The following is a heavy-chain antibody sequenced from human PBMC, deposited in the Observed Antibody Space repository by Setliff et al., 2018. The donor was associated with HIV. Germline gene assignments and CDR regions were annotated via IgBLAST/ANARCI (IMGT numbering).Heavy chain of an antibody. D-gene: IGHD3-9*01. J-gene: IGHJ6*02. CDR3: TRDEADYDILTGYSAPYYYYGMDV. CDR1: GFTFINAW. Sequence: GGSLRLSCAASGFTFINAWMSWVRQAPGKGLEWVGRIKSKTDGGTPDYAAPVRGRFTISRDDSKTTLYLQMNSLNTEDTAVYYCTRDEADYDILTGYSAPYYYYGMDVWGQGTTVTVSS. V-gene: IGHV3-15*01. CDR2: IKSKTDGGTP.